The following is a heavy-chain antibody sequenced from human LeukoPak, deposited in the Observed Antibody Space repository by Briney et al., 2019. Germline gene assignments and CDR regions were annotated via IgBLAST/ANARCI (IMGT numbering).Heavy chain of an antibody. CDR2: IYYSGST. CDR1: GGSISSSSYY. D-gene: IGHD3-9*01. V-gene: IGHV4-39*01. Sequence: PETLSLTCTVSGGSISSSSYYWGWIRQPPGKGLEWIGSIYYSGSTYYNPSLKSRVTISVDTSKNQFSLKLSSVTAADTAVYYCARQDYDILTGYSDYFDYWGQGTLVTVSS. J-gene: IGHJ4*02. CDR3: ARQDYDILTGYSDYFDY.